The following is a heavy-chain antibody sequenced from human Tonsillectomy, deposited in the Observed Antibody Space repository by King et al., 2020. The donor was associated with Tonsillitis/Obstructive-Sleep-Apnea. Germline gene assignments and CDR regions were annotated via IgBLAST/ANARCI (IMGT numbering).Heavy chain of an antibody. Sequence: QLVQSGAEVKKPGSSVKVSCKASGGTFSSNGITWVRQAPGQGLEWMGGIIPILGIANYAQKFQGRVTITADKSTNTAYMEVSSLRFEDTAAYYCARLTSGYTSGWYGSWGQGTLVTVSS. CDR1: GGTFSSNG. J-gene: IGHJ5*02. D-gene: IGHD6-19*01. CDR2: IIPILGIA. CDR3: ARLTSGYTSGWYGS. V-gene: IGHV1-69*10.